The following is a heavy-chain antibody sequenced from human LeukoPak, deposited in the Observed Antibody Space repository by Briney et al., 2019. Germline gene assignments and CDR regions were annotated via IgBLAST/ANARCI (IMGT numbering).Heavy chain of an antibody. D-gene: IGHD3-3*01. CDR1: GRSISSYY. CDR3: ARQESGPYHYMDV. V-gene: IGHV4-59*08. CDR2: VYYSVST. Sequence: SETLSLTCTVSGRSISSYYSTWIRHAEGKGLEWIGYVYYSVSTNYNPSLKSRVSISQDTSKNQVSLKLGSVTAADTAVYYCARQESGPYHYMDVWGKGTTVTVSS. J-gene: IGHJ6*03.